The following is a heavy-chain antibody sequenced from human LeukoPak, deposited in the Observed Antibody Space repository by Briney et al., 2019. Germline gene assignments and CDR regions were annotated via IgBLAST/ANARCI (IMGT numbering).Heavy chain of an antibody. Sequence: SETLSLTCAVYGGSFSGYYWSWIRQPPGKGLEWIGEINHSGSTNYNPSLKSRVTISVDTSKNQFSLKLSSVTAADTAVYYCARGDSYDYYYYYMDVWGKGTTVTVSS. CDR2: INHSGST. CDR3: ARGDSYDYYYYYMDV. D-gene: IGHD5-12*01. V-gene: IGHV4-34*01. CDR1: GGSFSGYY. J-gene: IGHJ6*03.